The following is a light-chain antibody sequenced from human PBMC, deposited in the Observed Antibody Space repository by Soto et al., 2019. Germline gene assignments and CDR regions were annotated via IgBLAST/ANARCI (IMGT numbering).Light chain of an antibody. V-gene: IGKV1-5*01. CDR3: QQYNSYSRT. CDR1: QSISSW. CDR2: DAS. J-gene: IGKJ1*01. Sequence: DIQMTQSPSTLSASVGDRVTITCRVGQSISSWLAWYQQKPGKAPKLLIYDASSLESGVPSRFSGSGSGTEFTLTISSLQPDDFATYYCQQYNSYSRTFGQGTKVDIK.